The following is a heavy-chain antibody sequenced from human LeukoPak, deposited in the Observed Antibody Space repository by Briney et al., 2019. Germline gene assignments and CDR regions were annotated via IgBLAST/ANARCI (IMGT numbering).Heavy chain of an antibody. D-gene: IGHD4-23*01. J-gene: IGHJ4*02. CDR3: TRETGGSTLVTLPSDN. CDR2: INPNSGGT. CDR1: GYTFIGYY. V-gene: IGHV1-2*02. Sequence: SVKVSCKASGYTFIGYYIHWVRQAPGQGLEWMGWINPNSGGTNYAQKFQGRVTMTRDRSISTAYMELSWLTSDDTAVYYCTRETGGSTLVTLPSDNWGQGTPVTVSS.